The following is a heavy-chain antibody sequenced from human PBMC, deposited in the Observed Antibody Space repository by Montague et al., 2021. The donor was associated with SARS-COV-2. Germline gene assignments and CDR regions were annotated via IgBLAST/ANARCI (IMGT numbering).Heavy chain of an antibody. CDR2: ISHSGSA. Sequence: SETLSLTCTVSGDSISSANYQWAWFRQPPGKGLQWVGSISHSGSAYYNPSLKSRLTISVDMSKRLFSLDVASVAAADTAFYYCARQVGDLWTGFYVGSWGQGTLVTVSS. CDR1: GDSISSANYQ. J-gene: IGHJ4*02. V-gene: IGHV4-39*01. D-gene: IGHD3/OR15-3a*01. CDR3: ARQVGDLWTGFYVGS.